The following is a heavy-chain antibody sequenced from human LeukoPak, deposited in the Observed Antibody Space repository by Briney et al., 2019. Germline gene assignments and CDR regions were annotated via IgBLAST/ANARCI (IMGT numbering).Heavy chain of an antibody. D-gene: IGHD2-2*01. CDR3: ALGDCSSTSCYVFDY. V-gene: IGHV4-61*01. CDR1: GFSISSGYY. J-gene: IGHJ4*02. Sequence: PSETLSLTCTVSGFSISSGYYWSWIRQPPGKGLEWIGYIYYSGDTNYNPSLKSRVTISVDTSNNQFSLKLSSMTAADTAVYYCALGDCSSTSCYVFDYWGQGTLVTVSS. CDR2: IYYSGDT.